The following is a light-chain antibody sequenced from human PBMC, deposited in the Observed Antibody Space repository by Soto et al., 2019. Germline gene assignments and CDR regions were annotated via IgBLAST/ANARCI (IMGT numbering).Light chain of an antibody. CDR3: QQRSNWPST. Sequence: EIVLTQSPATLPLSPGNRATLSCRASQSVSGYLAWYQQKPGQAPRLLIYDASNRATGIPARFSGSGSGTDFTLTITSREPEDVAVYYCQQRSNWPSTFGGGTKVEI. V-gene: IGKV3-11*01. CDR2: DAS. CDR1: QSVSGY. J-gene: IGKJ4*01.